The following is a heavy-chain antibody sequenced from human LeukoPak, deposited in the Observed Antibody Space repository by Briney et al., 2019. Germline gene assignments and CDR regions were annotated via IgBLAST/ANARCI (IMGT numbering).Heavy chain of an antibody. J-gene: IGHJ4*02. CDR1: GYTLSELL. D-gene: IGHD1-26*01. Sequence: ASVKVSCTVSGYTLSELLMHWGRQAPGKRREVMGGFDPENGETFYAQKLQGRVTITEDTSTDTPYIELSSPTSLATPLHFCSTIINTGAGWVYRGRGALLSVSS. CDR2: FDPENGET. V-gene: IGHV1-24*01. CDR3: STIINTGAGWVY.